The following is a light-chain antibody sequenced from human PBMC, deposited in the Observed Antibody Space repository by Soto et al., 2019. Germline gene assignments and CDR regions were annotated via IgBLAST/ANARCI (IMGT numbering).Light chain of an antibody. CDR2: GAS. CDR3: QQYDNWPPYT. J-gene: IGKJ2*01. V-gene: IGKV3-15*01. CDR1: QSVSSN. Sequence: IVMTQSPATLSLSPGERATLSCRASQSVSSNLAWYQHKPGQAPRLLIYGASTRATGVPDRFSGSGSGTEFTLTITTLQSEDVAVYYCQQYDNWPPYTFGQGTKLEIK.